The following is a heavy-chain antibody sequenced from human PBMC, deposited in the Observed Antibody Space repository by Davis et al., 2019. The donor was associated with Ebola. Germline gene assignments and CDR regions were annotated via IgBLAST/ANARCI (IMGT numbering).Heavy chain of an antibody. CDR1: GYTFTSYW. CDR2: IYPGDSDT. CDR3: ARQYSSSSTWFDP. D-gene: IGHD6-6*01. V-gene: IGHV5-51*01. Sequence: GGSLRLSCQRSGYTFTSYWIGWVRQLPGKGLEWMGLIYPGDSDTRYSPSFQGQVTISADKSISTACLQWSSLKASDTAMYYCARQYSSSSTWFDPWGQGTLVTVSS. J-gene: IGHJ5*02.